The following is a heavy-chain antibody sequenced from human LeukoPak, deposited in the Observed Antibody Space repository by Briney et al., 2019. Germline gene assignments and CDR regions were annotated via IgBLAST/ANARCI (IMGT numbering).Heavy chain of an antibody. D-gene: IGHD3-10*01. V-gene: IGHV3-48*01. J-gene: IGHJ4*02. CDR3: ARVGSSREFDY. CDR1: GFTFSSYS. Sequence: QTGGSLRLSCAASGFTFSSYSMNWVRQAPGKGLEWVSYISSSSSTIYYADSVKGRFTISRDNAKNSLYLQMNSLRAEDTAVYYCARVGSSREFDYWGQGTLVTVSS. CDR2: ISSSSSTI.